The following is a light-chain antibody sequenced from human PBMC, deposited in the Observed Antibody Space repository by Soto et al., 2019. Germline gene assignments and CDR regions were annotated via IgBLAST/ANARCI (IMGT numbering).Light chain of an antibody. CDR3: QQYNNWPPVT. Sequence: IVMTQSPATLSVSPGERATLSCRASQNVNSNLAWYQQKPGQAPRLLIYGASTRATGVPARFSGSGSGSEFTLTMNSLQSEDFADYYCQQYNNWPPVTVGQGTRLEL. CDR2: GAS. CDR1: QNVNSN. V-gene: IGKV3-15*01. J-gene: IGKJ5*01.